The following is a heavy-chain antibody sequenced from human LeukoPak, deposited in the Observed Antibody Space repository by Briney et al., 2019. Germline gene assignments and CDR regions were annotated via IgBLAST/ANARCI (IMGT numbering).Heavy chain of an antibody. Sequence: SETLSLTCTVSGGSISSYYWSWIRQPPGKGLEWIGYIYYSGSTNHNPSLKSRVTISVDTSKNQFSLKLSSVTAADTAVYYCARDRTPVDPYFDYWGQGTLVTVSS. CDR3: ARDRTPVDPYFDY. CDR2: IYYSGST. V-gene: IGHV4-59*01. J-gene: IGHJ4*02. CDR1: GGSISSYY. D-gene: IGHD1-14*01.